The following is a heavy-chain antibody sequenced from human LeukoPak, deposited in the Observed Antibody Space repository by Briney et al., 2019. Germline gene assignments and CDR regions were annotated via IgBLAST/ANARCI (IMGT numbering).Heavy chain of an antibody. CDR3: AREGLYSSSSGYMDV. D-gene: IGHD6-6*01. J-gene: IGHJ6*03. V-gene: IGHV1-2*02. Sequence: EASVKVSCRASGYTFTGYYIQWVRQAPGQGLEWMGRINPNSGDTNYAQRFQGRVTTTRDTSISTVYMDLTRLKSDDTAVYFCAREGLYSSSSGYMDVWGKGTTVTVSS. CDR2: INPNSGDT. CDR1: GYTFTGYY.